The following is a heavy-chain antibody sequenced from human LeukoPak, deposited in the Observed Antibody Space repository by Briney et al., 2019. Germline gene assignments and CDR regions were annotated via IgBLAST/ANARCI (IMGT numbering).Heavy chain of an antibody. D-gene: IGHD3-22*01. J-gene: IGHJ1*01. Sequence: GASVKVSCKASGYTFTSYYMHWLRQAPGQGLEWMGIINPSGGSTSYAQKFQGRVTMTRDTSTSTAYMELSSLRSEDTAVYYCARTGDYYDSSGYYFGYFQHWGQGTLVTVSS. CDR3: ARTGDYYDSSGYYFGYFQH. CDR2: INPSGGST. V-gene: IGHV1-46*01. CDR1: GYTFTSYY.